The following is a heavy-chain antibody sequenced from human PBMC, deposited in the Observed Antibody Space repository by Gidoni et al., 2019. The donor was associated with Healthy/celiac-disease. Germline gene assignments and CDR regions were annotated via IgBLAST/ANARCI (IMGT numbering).Heavy chain of an antibody. CDR1: GGSISSYY. D-gene: IGHD6-6*01. CDR3: ARDDVAARRATNWFDP. Sequence: QVQLQESGPGLVKPSETLSLTCTVSGGSISSYYWSWIRQPAGKGLEWIGRIYTSGSTNYNPSLKSRVTMSVDTSKNQFSLKLSSVTAADTAVYYCARDDVAARRATNWFDPWGQGTLVTVSS. J-gene: IGHJ5*02. CDR2: IYTSGST. V-gene: IGHV4-4*07.